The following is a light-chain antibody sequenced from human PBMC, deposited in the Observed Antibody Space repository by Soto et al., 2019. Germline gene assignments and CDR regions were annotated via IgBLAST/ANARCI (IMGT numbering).Light chain of an antibody. Sequence: DIVLTQSPLSLPVTPGEPASISCRSSQSLLHRNGYNYLDWYLQKLGQSPQLLIYLGSNRASGVPDRFSGSGSGTDFTLKISSVEAEDVGIYYCVQALQTTLSFGGGTKVELK. CDR1: QSLLHRNGYNY. V-gene: IGKV2-28*01. CDR2: LGS. J-gene: IGKJ4*01. CDR3: VQALQTTLS.